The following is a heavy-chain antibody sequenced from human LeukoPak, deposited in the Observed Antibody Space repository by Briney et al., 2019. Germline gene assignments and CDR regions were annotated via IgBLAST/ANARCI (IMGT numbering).Heavy chain of an antibody. CDR2: ISSSSSTI. Sequence: PGGSLRLSCAASGFTFSSYSMNWVRQAPGKGLEWVSYISSSSSTIYYADSVKGRFTISRDNAKNSLYLQMNSLRAEDTAVYYCAKDSVKPGWYYFDYWGQGTLVTVSS. CDR3: AKDSVKPGWYYFDY. V-gene: IGHV3-48*01. D-gene: IGHD3-9*01. J-gene: IGHJ4*02. CDR1: GFTFSSYS.